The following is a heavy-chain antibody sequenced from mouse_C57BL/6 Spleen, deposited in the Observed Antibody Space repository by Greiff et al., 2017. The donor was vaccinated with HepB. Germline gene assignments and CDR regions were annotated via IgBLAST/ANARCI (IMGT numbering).Heavy chain of an antibody. J-gene: IGHJ4*01. CDR3: ARHRIYYGNYDYAMDY. D-gene: IGHD2-1*01. V-gene: IGHV5-9*01. CDR1: GFTFSSYT. CDR2: ISGGGGNT. Sequence: EVKVEESGGGLVKPGGSLKLSCAASGFTFSSYTMSWVRQTPEKRLEWVATISGGGGNTYYPDSVKGRFTISRDNAKNTLYLQMSSLRSEDTALYYCARHRIYYGNYDYAMDYWGQGTSVTVSS.